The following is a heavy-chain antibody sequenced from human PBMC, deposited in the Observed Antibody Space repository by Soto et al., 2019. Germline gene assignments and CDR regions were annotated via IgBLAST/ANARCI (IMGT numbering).Heavy chain of an antibody. CDR1: GFTFRSYD. CDR2: ISYDGSDK. CDR3: AKHRPTHPNY. J-gene: IGHJ4*02. D-gene: IGHD4-17*01. V-gene: IGHV3-30*18. Sequence: QVQLVESGGGVVQVGRSLRLSCAASGFTFRSYDMHWVRQAPGKGLEWVAVISYDGSDKHYGDSVKGRFTISRDNSKNALYLQMNSLRHEDTGVYYCAKHRPTHPNYWGQGTLVTVSS.